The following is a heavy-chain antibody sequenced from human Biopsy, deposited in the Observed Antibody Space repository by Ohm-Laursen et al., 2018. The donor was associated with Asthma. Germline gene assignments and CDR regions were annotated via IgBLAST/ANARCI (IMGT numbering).Heavy chain of an antibody. Sequence: SLRLSCAASGFSFNSYGMHWVRQAPGKGLEWVAVMSFDGRQTYYADSVKGRFTISRDNSKNTLYLQMNSLRAEDTAVYYCARSIYDFWGGYYGMDVWGQGTTVTVS. V-gene: IGHV3-30*03. J-gene: IGHJ6*02. D-gene: IGHD3-3*01. CDR3: ARSIYDFWGGYYGMDV. CDR1: GFSFNSYG. CDR2: MSFDGRQT.